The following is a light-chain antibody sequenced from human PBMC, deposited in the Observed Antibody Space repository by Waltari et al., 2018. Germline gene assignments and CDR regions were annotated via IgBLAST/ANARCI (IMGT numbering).Light chain of an antibody. CDR2: GSS. V-gene: IGKV3-20*01. J-gene: IGKJ2*01. CDR3: QQYGRSWNT. Sequence: EIVLTQSPGTLSLSPGERAPLSCRASQSVSSNYLAWYQQRPGQAPRLLIHGSSSRATGIPDMFSGRGSGTDFTLTISRLEPEDFAVYYCQQYGRSWNTFGQGTKLEIK. CDR1: QSVSSNY.